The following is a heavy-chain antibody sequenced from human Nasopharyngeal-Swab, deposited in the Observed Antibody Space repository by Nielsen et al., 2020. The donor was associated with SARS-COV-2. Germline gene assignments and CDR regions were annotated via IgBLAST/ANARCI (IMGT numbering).Heavy chain of an antibody. Sequence: GESLKISCAASGLTFSSYGMHWVRQAPGKGLEWVAVIFSDGSKKFYADSVKGRFTISRDTSAKTLYLQMTSLRVEDTAVYYCARDYVASGWYLGYGLDVWGQGTTVTVSS. CDR3: ARDYVASGWYLGYGLDV. CDR2: IFSDGSKK. J-gene: IGHJ6*02. V-gene: IGHV3-33*01. D-gene: IGHD6-13*01. CDR1: GLTFSSYG.